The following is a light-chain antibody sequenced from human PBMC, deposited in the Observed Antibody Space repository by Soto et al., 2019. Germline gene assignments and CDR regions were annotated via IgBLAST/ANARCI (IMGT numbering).Light chain of an antibody. Sequence: QSALTQPASVSGSPGQSITISCTGTSSDVGGYNYVSWYQQYPGRVPQLLFYKVRNRPSGISNRFSGSKSGNTSSLTISGLQADDEADYFCTSPTPGSLYVFGSGTKVTVL. CDR2: KVR. J-gene: IGLJ1*01. CDR3: TSPTPGSLYV. CDR1: SSDVGGYNY. V-gene: IGLV2-14*01.